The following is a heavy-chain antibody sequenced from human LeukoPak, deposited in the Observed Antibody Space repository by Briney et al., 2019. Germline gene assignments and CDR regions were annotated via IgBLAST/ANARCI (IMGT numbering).Heavy chain of an antibody. CDR2: IYTSGST. CDR1: GGSISSGSYY. D-gene: IGHD1-26*01. V-gene: IGHV4-61*02. CDR3: ARDSGGIGDH. Sequence: SQTLSLTCTVSGGSISSGSYYWSWIRQPAGKGLEWIGRIYTSGSTNYNPSLKSRVTISVDTSKNQFSLKLSSVTAADTAVYYCARDSGGIGDHWGQGTLVTVSS. J-gene: IGHJ4*02.